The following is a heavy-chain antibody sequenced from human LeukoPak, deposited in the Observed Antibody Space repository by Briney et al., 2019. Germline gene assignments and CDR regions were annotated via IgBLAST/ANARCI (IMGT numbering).Heavy chain of an antibody. CDR1: GFPFSSHA. CDR3: VREAGYCAPVCVKTNWFDP. CDR2: ISNGKT. V-gene: IGHV3-23*01. J-gene: IGHJ5*02. D-gene: IGHD2-15*01. Sequence: AGGFLRLSCAASGFPFSSHAMSWVRQPPGKGLEWVAAISNGKTYYADSVRGRFAISRDDSTNTVYLHMNSLRDEDTALYHCVREAGYCAPVCVKTNWFDPWGQGTLVTVSS.